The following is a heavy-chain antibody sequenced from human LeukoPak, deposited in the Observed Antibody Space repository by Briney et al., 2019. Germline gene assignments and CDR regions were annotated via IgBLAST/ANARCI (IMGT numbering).Heavy chain of an antibody. Sequence: GGSLRLSCAASGFTFSSYAMHWVRQAPGKGLEWVAVISYDGSNKYYADSVKGRFTISRDNSKNTLYLQMNSLRAEDTAVHYCARDWGSTSPLRGAFDIWGQGTMVTVSS. D-gene: IGHD2-2*01. J-gene: IGHJ3*02. CDR2: ISYDGSNK. V-gene: IGHV3-30-3*01. CDR3: ARDWGSTSPLRGAFDI. CDR1: GFTFSSYA.